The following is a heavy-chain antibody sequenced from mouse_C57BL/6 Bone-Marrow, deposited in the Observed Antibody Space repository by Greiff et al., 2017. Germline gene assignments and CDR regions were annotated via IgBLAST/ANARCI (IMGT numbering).Heavy chain of an antibody. V-gene: IGHV1-64*01. J-gene: IGHJ1*03. CDR1: GYTFTSYW. Sequence: QVQLQQSGAELVKPGASVKLSCKASGYTFTSYWMHWVKQRPGQGLEWIGMIHPNSGSTNYNEKFKSKATLTVDKSSSTAYMQLSSLSSEDSAVYYGARGGLLRYFDVWGKGTTVTVSS. CDR3: ARGGLLRYFDV. D-gene: IGHD2-3*01. CDR2: IHPNSGST.